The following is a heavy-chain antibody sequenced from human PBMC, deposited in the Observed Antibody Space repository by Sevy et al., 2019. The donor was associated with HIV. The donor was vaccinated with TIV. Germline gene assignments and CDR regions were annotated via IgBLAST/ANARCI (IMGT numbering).Heavy chain of an antibody. J-gene: IGHJ6*02. CDR1: GYSFTNYW. Sequence: KISCKGSGYSFTNYWIAWVRQMPGKGLELMGIFYPGDSDTRYSPSFQGQVTISADKSISTAYLQWSSLKASDTAMYYCARLDILGGYGMDVWGLGTTVTVSS. V-gene: IGHV5-51*01. CDR2: FYPGDSDT. CDR3: ARLDILGGYGMDV. D-gene: IGHD7-27*01.